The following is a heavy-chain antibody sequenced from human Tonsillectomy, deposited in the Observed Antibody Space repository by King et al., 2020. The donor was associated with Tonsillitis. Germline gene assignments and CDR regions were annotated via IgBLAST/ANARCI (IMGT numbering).Heavy chain of an antibody. J-gene: IGHJ5*02. CDR3: AKWVEMVVPAGRGRGGWFDP. D-gene: IGHD2-2*01. Sequence: DVQLVESGGGLVQPGGSLRLSCAASGFTFSSYAMTWVRQAPGKGLEWVSAISGSGGSTYYADSVKGRFTISRDNSKNTLYLQMNSLRAEDTAVYYCAKWVEMVVPAGRGRGGWFDPWGQGTLVTVSS. CDR1: GFTFSSYA. CDR2: ISGSGGST. V-gene: IGHV3-23*04.